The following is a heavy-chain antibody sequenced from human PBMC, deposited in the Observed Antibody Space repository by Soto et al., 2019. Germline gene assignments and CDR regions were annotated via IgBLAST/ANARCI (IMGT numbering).Heavy chain of an antibody. V-gene: IGHV3-48*01. Sequence: GGSLRLSCAASGFTFRNYGMNWVRQAPGKGLEWVSYIGIGSSTKYYADSVKGRFTISRDNAKNSLYLQMNSLRAEDTAVYYCAKDSGLLWFGDPEDPYYYYGMDVWGQGTTVTVSS. CDR2: IGIGSSTK. CDR3: AKDSGLLWFGDPEDPYYYYGMDV. D-gene: IGHD3-10*01. CDR1: GFTFRNYG. J-gene: IGHJ6*02.